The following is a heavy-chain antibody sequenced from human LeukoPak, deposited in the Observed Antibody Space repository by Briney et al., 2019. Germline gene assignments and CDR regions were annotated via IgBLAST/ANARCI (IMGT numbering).Heavy chain of an antibody. J-gene: IGHJ4*02. Sequence: PGGSLRLSCAASGFTFSSYGMHWVRQAPGKGLEWVAVISYDGSNKYYADSVKGRFTISRDNSKNTLYLQMNSLRAEDTAVYYCARDAYYDSSGYNYWGQGTLVTVSS. D-gene: IGHD3-22*01. V-gene: IGHV3-30*03. CDR1: GFTFSSYG. CDR2: ISYDGSNK. CDR3: ARDAYYDSSGYNY.